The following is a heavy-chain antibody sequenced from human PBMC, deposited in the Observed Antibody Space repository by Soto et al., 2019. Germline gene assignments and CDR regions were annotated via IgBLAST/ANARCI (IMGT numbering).Heavy chain of an antibody. J-gene: IGHJ4*02. D-gene: IGHD2-21*01. V-gene: IGHV1-2*02. CDR2: INPKTGDT. Sequence: QMQLVQSGAEARKPGASVKVSCKTSGYTFTGYYLNWVRQAPGRGLEWVGWINPKTGDTNNAQKFQCRVTMTTDTSIRTGYMELSGLKSDDTAVYSCVTGDHLVRWGQGTRVTVSS. CDR3: VTGDHLVR. CDR1: GYTFTGYY.